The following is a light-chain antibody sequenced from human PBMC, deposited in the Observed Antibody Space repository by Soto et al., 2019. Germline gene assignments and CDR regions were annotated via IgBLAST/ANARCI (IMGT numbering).Light chain of an antibody. V-gene: IGKV3-20*01. CDR2: GAS. CDR1: QNVRSN. CDR3: QQYGGSPFT. Sequence: EIVMTQSPATLSVSPGERATLSCRASQNVRSNLAWYQQKPGQAPRLLISGASSRATGIPDRFSGSGSGTDFTLTISRLEPEDFAVYYCQQYGGSPFTFGPGTKVDNK. J-gene: IGKJ3*01.